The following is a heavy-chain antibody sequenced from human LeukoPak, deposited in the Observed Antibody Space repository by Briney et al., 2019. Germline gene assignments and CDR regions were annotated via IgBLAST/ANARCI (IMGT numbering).Heavy chain of an antibody. CDR3: TTYSGGYYDSSGYYLGL. D-gene: IGHD3-22*01. CDR2: IKTKTDGGRT. Sequence: KAGGSLRLSCAASGFTFTDAWMSWVRQVPGKGLEWVGRIKTKTDGGRTDYAAPVKGRFTISRDDSKNTLYLQMNSLKTEDTAVYYCTTYSGGYYDSSGYYLGLWGQGTLVTVSS. CDR1: GFTFTDAW. V-gene: IGHV3-15*01. J-gene: IGHJ4*02.